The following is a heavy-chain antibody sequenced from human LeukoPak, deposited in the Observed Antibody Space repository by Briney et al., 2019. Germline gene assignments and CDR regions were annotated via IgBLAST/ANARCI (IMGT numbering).Heavy chain of an antibody. J-gene: IGHJ4*02. Sequence: GSLRLSCAASGFTFSSYAMSWVRQAPGKGLEWIGEINHSGSTNYNPSLKSRVTISVDTSKNQFSLKLSSVTAADTAVYYCARGWGAWGQGTLVTVSS. CDR3: ARGWGA. CDR2: INHSGST. CDR1: GFTFSSYA. V-gene: IGHV4-34*01. D-gene: IGHD3-16*01.